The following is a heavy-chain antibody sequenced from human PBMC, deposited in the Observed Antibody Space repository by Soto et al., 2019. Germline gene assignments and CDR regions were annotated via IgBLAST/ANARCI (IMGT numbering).Heavy chain of an antibody. Sequence: PGESLKISCKVSGYTFNSYWIAWVRQRPGKGLEWMGIIYPSNSDTKYSPSFQGRVTISADESISTAYLQWSSLKASDTAMYFCARDLDFGGNSETFEIWGQGTMVTVSS. V-gene: IGHV5-51*01. CDR1: GYTFNSYW. J-gene: IGHJ3*02. CDR3: ARDLDFGGNSETFEI. D-gene: IGHD2-21*02. CDR2: IYPSNSDT.